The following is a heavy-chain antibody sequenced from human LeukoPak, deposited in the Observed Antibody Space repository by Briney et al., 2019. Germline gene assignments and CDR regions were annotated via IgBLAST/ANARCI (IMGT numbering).Heavy chain of an antibody. CDR2: IWDDGSNQ. V-gene: IGHV3-33*01. Sequence: GGSLRLSCAASGFALSGYGMHWVRQAPGKGLEWVAVIWDDGSNQKYADSVKGRFTISRDNSKNTLYLQMNSLRGEDTAVYYCARGRGSSWYFDYWGQGTLVTVSS. D-gene: IGHD6-13*01. CDR3: ARGRGSSWYFDY. CDR1: GFALSGYG. J-gene: IGHJ4*02.